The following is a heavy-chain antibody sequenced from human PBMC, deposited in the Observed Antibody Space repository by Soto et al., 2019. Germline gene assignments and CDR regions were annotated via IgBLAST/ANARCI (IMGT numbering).Heavy chain of an antibody. D-gene: IGHD3-16*01. Sequence: QVQLVESGGGVVQPGTSLRLSCVGSGFTFRSFVIHWVRQAPGKGLEWVALTSYDGSNTYYDDSVKGRFTISRDNSRNTVGLPIDRLRREGTGLYFRARWGNAGGLDVGGQGTLVSVSS. V-gene: IGHV3-30*05. CDR2: TSYDGSNT. J-gene: IGHJ4*02. CDR3: ARWGNAGGLDV. CDR1: GFTFRSFV.